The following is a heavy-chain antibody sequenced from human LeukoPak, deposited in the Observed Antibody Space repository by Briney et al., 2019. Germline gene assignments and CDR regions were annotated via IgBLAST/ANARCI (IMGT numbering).Heavy chain of an antibody. Sequence: GGSLRLSCAASGLSFSSYGMHWVRQAPGKGLEWVAFIRYDGGNTYYADSVKGRFTISRDNSRNTLYLQLNSLRAEDTAVYYCAKDQGSYDSSGYQYYFDFWGQGTLVTVSS. CDR3: AKDQGSYDSSGYQYYFDF. D-gene: IGHD3-22*01. J-gene: IGHJ4*02. CDR2: IRYDGGNT. V-gene: IGHV3-30*02. CDR1: GLSFSSYG.